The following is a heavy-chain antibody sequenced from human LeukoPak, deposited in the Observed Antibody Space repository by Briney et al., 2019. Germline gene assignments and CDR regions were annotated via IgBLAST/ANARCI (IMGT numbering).Heavy chain of an antibody. V-gene: IGHV4-59*01. CDR3: AGSRPLNSNNDYYTPFDY. D-gene: IGHD3-16*01. J-gene: IGHJ4*02. CDR1: GGSITNYY. CDR2: IYYSGDT. Sequence: SETLSPTCTVSGGSITNYYWSWIRQPPGKGLERIGYIYYSGDTNYKPSLKGRVTISADTSKNQFSLRLTSVTAADTAVYYCAGSRPLNSNNDYYTPFDYWGQGTLVTVSS.